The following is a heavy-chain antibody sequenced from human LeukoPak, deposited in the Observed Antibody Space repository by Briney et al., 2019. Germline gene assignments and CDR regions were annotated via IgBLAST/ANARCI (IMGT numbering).Heavy chain of an antibody. D-gene: IGHD4-17*01. Sequence: ASVKVSCKASGYTFTSYAMHWVRQAPGQRLEWMGWINAGNGNTKYSQEFQGRVTMTTDTSTSTAYMELRSLRSDDTAVYYCARAPYGDSFDYWGQGTLVTVSS. CDR1: GYTFTSYA. CDR2: INAGNGNT. V-gene: IGHV1-3*01. J-gene: IGHJ4*02. CDR3: ARAPYGDSFDY.